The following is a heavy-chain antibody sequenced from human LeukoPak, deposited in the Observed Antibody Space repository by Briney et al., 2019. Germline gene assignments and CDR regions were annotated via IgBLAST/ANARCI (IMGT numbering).Heavy chain of an antibody. CDR1: GFTFSDYY. V-gene: IGHV3-11*04. Sequence: GGSPRLSCAASGFTFSDYYMSWIRQAPGKGLEWVSYISSRCSTIYYADSVKGRFTISRDNAKNSLYLQMNSLRAEETAVYYCARDAGTKYCSSTSCYDGFDYWGQGTLVTVSS. D-gene: IGHD2-2*01. CDR3: ARDAGTKYCSSTSCYDGFDY. CDR2: ISSRCSTI. J-gene: IGHJ4*02.